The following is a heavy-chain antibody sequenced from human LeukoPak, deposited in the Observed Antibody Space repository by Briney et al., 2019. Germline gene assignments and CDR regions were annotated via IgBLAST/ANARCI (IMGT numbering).Heavy chain of an antibody. J-gene: IGHJ6*02. Sequence: SGTLSLTCTVSGGSISSGDYYWSWIRQPPGKGLEWIGEINHSGSTSYNPSLKSRVTISVDTSKNQFSLKLSSVTAADTAVYYCASHLPSGSSSSYYYYYYGMDVWGQGTTVTVSS. V-gene: IGHV4-39*07. D-gene: IGHD6-6*01. CDR2: INHSGST. CDR1: GGSISSGDYY. CDR3: ASHLPSGSSSSYYYYYYGMDV.